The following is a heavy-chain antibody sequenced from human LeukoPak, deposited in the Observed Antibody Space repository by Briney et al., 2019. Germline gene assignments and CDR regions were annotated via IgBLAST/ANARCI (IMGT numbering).Heavy chain of an antibody. V-gene: IGHV3-21*01. CDR2: ISSSSSYI. J-gene: IGHJ6*02. CDR3: ARGYYDSSGYKGMDV. CDR1: GFTFSSYS. D-gene: IGHD3-22*01. Sequence: PGGSLRLSCAASGFTFSSYSMNWVRQAPGKGLEWVSSISSSSSYIYYADSVKGRFTISRDNAKNSLYPQMNSLRAEDTAVYYCARGYYDSSGYKGMDVWGQGTTVTVSS.